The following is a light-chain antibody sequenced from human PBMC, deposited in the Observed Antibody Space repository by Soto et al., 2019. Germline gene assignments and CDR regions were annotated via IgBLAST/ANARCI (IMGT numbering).Light chain of an antibody. CDR1: QGISSY. CDR3: QQLNSYPPWT. J-gene: IGKJ1*01. V-gene: IGKV1-9*01. CDR2: AAS. Sequence: DIQLTQSPSFLSASVGDRVTITCRASQGISSYLAWYQQKPGKAPKLLIYAASTLRSGVPSRFSGSGSGTEFTLTISSRQPEDFATYYCQQLNSYPPWTFGQGTKVEIK.